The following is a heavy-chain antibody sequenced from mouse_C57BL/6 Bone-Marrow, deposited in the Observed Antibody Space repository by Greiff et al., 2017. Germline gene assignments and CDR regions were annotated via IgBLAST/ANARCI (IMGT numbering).Heavy chain of an antibody. CDR1: GFTFSSYA. J-gene: IGHJ1*03. CDR3: ARDDGSSSDWYFDV. CDR2: ISDGGSYT. V-gene: IGHV5-4*01. D-gene: IGHD1-1*01. Sequence: EVNVVESGGGLVKPGGSLKLSCAASGFTFSSYAMSWVRQTPEKRLEWVATISDGGSYTYYPDNVKGRFTISRDNAKNNLYLQMSHLKSEDTAMYYCARDDGSSSDWYFDVWGTGTTVTVSS.